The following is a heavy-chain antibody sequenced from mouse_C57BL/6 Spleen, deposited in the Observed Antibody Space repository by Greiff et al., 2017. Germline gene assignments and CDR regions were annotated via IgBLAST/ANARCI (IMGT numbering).Heavy chain of an antibody. CDR2: ISRGGST. Sequence: QVQLKQSGPGLVQPSQSLSITCTVSGFSLTSYGVHWVRQSPGKGLEWLGVISRGGSTDYNAAFMSRLSITKDNSKSQVFFKMNSLQADDTAIYYCAKNENYSNCYYCDYWGQGTTLTVSS. D-gene: IGHD2-5*01. J-gene: IGHJ2*01. CDR1: GFSLTSYG. CDR3: AKNENYSNCYYCDY. V-gene: IGHV2-5*01.